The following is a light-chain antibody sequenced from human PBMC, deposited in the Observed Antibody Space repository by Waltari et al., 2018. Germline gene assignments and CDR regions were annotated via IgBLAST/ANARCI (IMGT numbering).Light chain of an antibody. CDR2: DAS. V-gene: IGKV3-11*01. CDR3: QQRSNYT. J-gene: IGKJ2*01. Sequence: EIVLTQSPATLSLSPGDRATPSCRASQSVSSYLAWYQQKPGQAPRLLIYDASNRATGIPARFSGSGSGTDFTLTISSLEPEDFAVYYCQQRSNYTFGQGTKLEIK. CDR1: QSVSSY.